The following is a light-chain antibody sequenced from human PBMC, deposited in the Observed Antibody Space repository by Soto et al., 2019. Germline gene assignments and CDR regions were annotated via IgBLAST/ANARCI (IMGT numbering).Light chain of an antibody. CDR1: SSDVGGYNY. J-gene: IGLJ1*01. Sequence: LTQPASVSGSPGQSITISCTGTSSDVGGYNYVSWYQQHPGKAPKFIIYDVSNRPSGVSNRFSGSMSGNTASLTISGLQAEDEADYYCSSYTTSNTRQIVFGTGTKVTVL. V-gene: IGLV2-14*01. CDR2: DVS. CDR3: SSYTTSNTRQIV.